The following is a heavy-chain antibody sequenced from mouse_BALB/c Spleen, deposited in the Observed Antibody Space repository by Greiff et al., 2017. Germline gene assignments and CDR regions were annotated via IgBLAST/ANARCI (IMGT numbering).Heavy chain of an antibody. CDR2: IDPSDSYT. D-gene: IGHD1-1*01. CDR1: GYTFTSYW. J-gene: IGHJ1*01. CDR3: TRYYGSSYWYFDV. V-gene: IGHV1S127*01. Sequence: QVQLQQPGAELVKPGASVKMSCKASGYTFTSYWMHWVKQRPGQGLEWIGVIDPSDSYTSYNQKFKGKATLTVDTSSSTAYMQLSSLTNEDSAVYYCTRYYGSSYWYFDVWGAGTTVTVSS.